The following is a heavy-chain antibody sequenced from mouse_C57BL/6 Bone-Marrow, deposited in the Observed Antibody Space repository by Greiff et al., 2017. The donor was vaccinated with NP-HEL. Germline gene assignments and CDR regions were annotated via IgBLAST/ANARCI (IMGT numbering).Heavy chain of an antibody. CDR2: ILPGSGNT. D-gene: IGHD1-1*01. CDR1: GYTFTGNW. J-gene: IGHJ2*01. CDR3: ARDYYGSSYCDY. V-gene: IGHV1-9*01. Sequence: VQLQESGAELMKPGASVKLSCKATGYTFTGNWIEWVKQRPGHGLEWIGEILPGSGNTYYNERFKGKATFTADTSSNTAYMQLSSLTTEDSAIYYWARDYYGSSYCDYWGQGTTLTVSS.